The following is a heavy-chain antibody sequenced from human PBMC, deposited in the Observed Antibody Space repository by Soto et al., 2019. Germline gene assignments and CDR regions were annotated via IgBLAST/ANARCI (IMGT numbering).Heavy chain of an antibody. CDR1: GDSISSGGYA. D-gene: IGHD3-22*01. V-gene: IGHV4-30-2*01. CDR3: ARAITMIVVVITARTYYFDY. Sequence: QLQLQESGSGLVKPSETLSLTCVVSGDSISSGGYAWSWIRQPPGKGLEWIGYIYHSGSTYYNMSLKSRVTISVDRSKDHFSLKMTSVTAADTAVYYCARAITMIVVVITARTYYFDYWGQGTLFTVSS. J-gene: IGHJ4*02. CDR2: IYHSGST.